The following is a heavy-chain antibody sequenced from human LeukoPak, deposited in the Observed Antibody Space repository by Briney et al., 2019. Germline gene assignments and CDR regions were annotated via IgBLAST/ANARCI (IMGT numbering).Heavy chain of an antibody. J-gene: IGHJ4*02. CDR2: ISSISRYI. Sequence: GGSLRLSCAASGFTFSSYSMNWVRQAPGEGLEWVSYISSISRYIYYTDAVKGRFTISRDNAKNSLYLQMNSLRAEDTAVYYCAREEVGLDYWGQGTLVTVSS. V-gene: IGHV3-21*01. CDR3: AREEVGLDY. CDR1: GFTFSSYS.